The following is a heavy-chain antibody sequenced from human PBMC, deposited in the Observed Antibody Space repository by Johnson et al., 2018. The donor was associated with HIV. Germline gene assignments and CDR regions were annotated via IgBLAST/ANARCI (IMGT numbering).Heavy chain of an antibody. Sequence: VQLVESGGGVVQPGRSLRLSCAASGFTFDDYAMHWVRQAPGKGLEWVSGISWNSGSIGYADSVKGRFTISRDNAKNSLYLQMNSLRAEDTALYYCAAIGGIGSSWSAAFDIWGQGTMVTVSS. CDR2: ISWNSGSI. V-gene: IGHV3-9*01. CDR3: AAIGGIGSSWSAAFDI. CDR1: GFTFDDYA. J-gene: IGHJ3*02. D-gene: IGHD6-13*01.